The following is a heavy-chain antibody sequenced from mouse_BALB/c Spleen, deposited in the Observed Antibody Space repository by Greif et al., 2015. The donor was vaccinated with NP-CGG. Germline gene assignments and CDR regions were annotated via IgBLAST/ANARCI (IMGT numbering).Heavy chain of an antibody. V-gene: IGHV5-6-3*01. J-gene: IGHJ3*01. D-gene: IGHD2-14*01. CDR3: AGSYYRYDDAY. CDR2: INSNGGST. CDR1: GFTFSSYG. Sequence: EVKVVESGGGLVQPGGSLKLSCAASGFTFSSYGMSWVRQTPDKRLELVATINSNGGSTYYPDSVKGRFTISRDNAKNTLYLQMGSLKSEDTAMYYCAGSYYRYDDAYWGQGTLVTVSA.